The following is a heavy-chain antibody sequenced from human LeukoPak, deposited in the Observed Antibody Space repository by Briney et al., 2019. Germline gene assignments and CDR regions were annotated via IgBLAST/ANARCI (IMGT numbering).Heavy chain of an antibody. CDR3: AKVSTYGDDYHDSFDI. V-gene: IGHV3-23*01. D-gene: IGHD4-17*01. CDR1: GFTFSSYA. J-gene: IGHJ3*02. CDR2: ISGSGGTT. Sequence: GGSLRLSCAASGFTFSSYAMSWVRQAPGKGLEWVSAISGSGGTTYYADSVKGRSSISRDNSRNTLYLQMNSLRAEDTAVYYCAKVSTYGDDYHDSFDIWGRGTMVTVSS.